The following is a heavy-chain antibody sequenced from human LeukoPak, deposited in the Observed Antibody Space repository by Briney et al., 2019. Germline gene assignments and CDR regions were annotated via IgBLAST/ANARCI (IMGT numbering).Heavy chain of an antibody. V-gene: IGHV3-53*05. CDR2: IYSGGST. D-gene: IGHD3-22*01. CDR1: GFTVSSNY. Sequence: GGSLRLSCAASGFTVSSNYMSWVRQAPGKGLEWVSVIYSGGSTYYADSVKGRFTISRDNSKNTLYLQMNSLRAEDTAVYYCAVSSGLQYEFGYWGQGTLVTVSS. J-gene: IGHJ4*02. CDR3: AVSSGLQYEFGY.